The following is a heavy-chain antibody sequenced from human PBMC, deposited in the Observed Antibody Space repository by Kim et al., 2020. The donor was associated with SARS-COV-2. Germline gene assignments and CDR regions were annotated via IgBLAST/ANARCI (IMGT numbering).Heavy chain of an antibody. J-gene: IGHJ6*02. Sequence: ASVKVSCKASGYTFTGYYMHWVRQAPGQGLEWMGWINPNSGGTNYAQKFQGRVTMTRDTSISTAYMELSRLRSDDTAVYYCWSGSGYDFNGYYYGMDVWGQGTTVTVSS. CDR2: INPNSGGT. CDR3: WSGSGYDFNGYYYGMDV. D-gene: IGHD5-12*01. CDR1: GYTFTGYY. V-gene: IGHV1-2*02.